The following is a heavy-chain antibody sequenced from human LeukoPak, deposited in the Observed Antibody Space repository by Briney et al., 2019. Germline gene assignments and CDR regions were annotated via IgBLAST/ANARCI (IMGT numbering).Heavy chain of an antibody. V-gene: IGHV3-21*01. Sequence: GGSLRLSCAASGFTFSSYVMTWVRQAPGKGLECVSAISSSGDTTYYADSVKGRFTISRDNAKNSLYLQMNSLRAEDTAVYYCARVVINYYYYYMDVWGKGTTVTVSS. CDR1: GFTFSSYV. CDR3: ARVVINYYYYYMDV. J-gene: IGHJ6*03. D-gene: IGHD3-22*01. CDR2: ISSSGDTT.